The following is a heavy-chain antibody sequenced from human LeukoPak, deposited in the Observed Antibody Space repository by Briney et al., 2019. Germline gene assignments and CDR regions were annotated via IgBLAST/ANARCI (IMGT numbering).Heavy chain of an antibody. Sequence: SETLSLTCTVSGGSISSYYWSWIRQPPGKGLEWIGYIYYSGSTNYNPSLKSRVTISVDTSKNQFSLKLSSVTAADTAVYYCARDNSSPWVGDFDYWGQGTLVTVSS. CDR3: ARDNSSPWVGDFDY. CDR1: GGSISSYY. J-gene: IGHJ4*02. CDR2: IYYSGST. V-gene: IGHV4-59*01. D-gene: IGHD6-19*01.